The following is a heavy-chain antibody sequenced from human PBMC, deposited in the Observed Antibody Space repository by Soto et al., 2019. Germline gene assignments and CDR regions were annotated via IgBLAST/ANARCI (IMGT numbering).Heavy chain of an antibody. CDR3: ARGDYYDSSGYYSPWFDP. Sequence: QVQLVESGGGVVQPGRSLRLSCAASGFTFSSYGMHWVRQAPGKGLEWVAVIWYDGSNKYYADSVKGRFTISRDNSKNNXXLQMNSLRAEDTAVYYCARGDYYDSSGYYSPWFDPWGQGTLVTVSS. V-gene: IGHV3-33*01. CDR2: IWYDGSNK. D-gene: IGHD3-22*01. CDR1: GFTFSSYG. J-gene: IGHJ5*02.